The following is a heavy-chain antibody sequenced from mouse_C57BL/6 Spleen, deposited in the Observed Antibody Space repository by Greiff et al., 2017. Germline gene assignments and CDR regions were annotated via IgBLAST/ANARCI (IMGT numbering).Heavy chain of an antibody. V-gene: IGHV2-2*01. Sequence: QVQLKESGPGLVQPSQSLSITCTVSGFSLTSYGVHWVRQSPGKGLEWLGVIWSGGSTDYNAAFISRLSISKDNSKSQVFFQMNSLQADDTSIYYCARRGDNYGYYFDYWGQGTTLTVSS. CDR3: ARRGDNYGYYFDY. D-gene: IGHD1-1*01. CDR1: GFSLTSYG. J-gene: IGHJ2*01. CDR2: IWSGGST.